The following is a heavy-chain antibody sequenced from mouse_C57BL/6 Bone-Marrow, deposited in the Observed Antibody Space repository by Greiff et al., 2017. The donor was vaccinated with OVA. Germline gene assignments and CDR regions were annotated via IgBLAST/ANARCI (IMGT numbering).Heavy chain of an antibody. D-gene: IGHD6-1*01. CDR2: IDPENGDT. V-gene: IGHV14-4*01. Sequence: EVQLQQSGAELVRPGASVKLSCTASGFNIKDDYMHWVKQRPEQGLEWIGWIDPENGDTEYASKFQGKATITADPSSNTAYLQLSSLTSEDTAVYYCTTLPHAWFAYWGQGTLVTVSA. CDR1: GFNIKDDY. CDR3: TTLPHAWFAY. J-gene: IGHJ3*01.